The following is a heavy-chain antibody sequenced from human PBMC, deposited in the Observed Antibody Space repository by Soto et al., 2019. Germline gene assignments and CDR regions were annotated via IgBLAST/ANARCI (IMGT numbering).Heavy chain of an antibody. CDR3: ARGSRNTAMADY. J-gene: IGHJ4*02. CDR1: GGTFSSYT. Sequence: SVKVSCKASGGTFSSYTISWVRQAPGQGLEWMGRIIPILGIANYAQKFQGRVTITADKSTSTAYMELSSLRSEDTAVYYCARGSRNTAMADYWGQGTLVTVSS. D-gene: IGHD5-18*01. CDR2: IIPILGIA. V-gene: IGHV1-69*02.